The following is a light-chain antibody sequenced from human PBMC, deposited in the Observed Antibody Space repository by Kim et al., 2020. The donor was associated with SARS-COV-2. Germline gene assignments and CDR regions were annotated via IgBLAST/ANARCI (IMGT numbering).Light chain of an antibody. V-gene: IGLV7-46*01. CDR1: TGTLTSGDF. CDR3: LLSYGDTRKI. CDR2: NTD. Sequence: GGTVTLTCGSNTGTLTSGDFPYRFQQKPGQAPRALIYNTDYKYSWTPARFSGSLLGGKAALTLSDAQAEDEADYYCLLSYGDTRKIFGGGTQLTVL. J-gene: IGLJ2*01.